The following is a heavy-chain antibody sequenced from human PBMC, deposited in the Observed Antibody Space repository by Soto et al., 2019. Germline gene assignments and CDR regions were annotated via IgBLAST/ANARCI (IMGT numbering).Heavy chain of an antibody. CDR3: ASWPYSGYTTDY. Sequence: QLQLQESGPGPVKPSETLSLTCTVSGGSISSSSYYWGWIRQPPGKGLEWIGSIYYSGSTYYNPSLKSRVTISVDTSKNQFSLKLSSVTAADTAVYYCASWPYSGYTTDYWGQGTLVTVSS. CDR2: IYYSGST. CDR1: GGSISSSSYY. D-gene: IGHD2-15*01. V-gene: IGHV4-39*01. J-gene: IGHJ4*02.